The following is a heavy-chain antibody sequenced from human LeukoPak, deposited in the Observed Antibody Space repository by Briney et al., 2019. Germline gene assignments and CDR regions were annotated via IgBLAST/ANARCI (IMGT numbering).Heavy chain of an antibody. J-gene: IGHJ6*03. CDR3: ARGTPRIAVAEYYYYMDV. D-gene: IGHD6-19*01. V-gene: IGHV1-2*02. CDR2: INPNSGGT. Sequence: PVASVTVSCKASGYTFTGYYMHWVRQAPGQGLEWMGWINPNSGGTNYAQKFQGRVTMTRDTSISTAYMELSRLRSDDTAVYYCARGTPRIAVAEYYYYMDVWGKGTTVTISS. CDR1: GYTFTGYY.